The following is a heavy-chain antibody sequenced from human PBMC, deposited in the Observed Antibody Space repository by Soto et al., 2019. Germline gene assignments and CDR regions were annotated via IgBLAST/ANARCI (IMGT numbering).Heavy chain of an antibody. J-gene: IGHJ6*02. Sequence: SETLSLTCTVSGGSISSGGYYWSWLRQHPGKGQEWIGYIYYSGSTYYNPSLKSRVTISVDTSKNQFSLKLSSVTAADTAVYYCAREGQLGTSYYYYGMDVWGQGTTVTVSS. CDR2: IYYSGST. D-gene: IGHD6-6*01. V-gene: IGHV4-31*03. CDR3: AREGQLGTSYYYYGMDV. CDR1: GGSISSGGYY.